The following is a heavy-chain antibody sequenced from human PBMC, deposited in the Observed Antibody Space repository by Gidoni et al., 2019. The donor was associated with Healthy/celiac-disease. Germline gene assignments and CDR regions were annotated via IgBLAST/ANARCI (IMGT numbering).Heavy chain of an antibody. V-gene: IGHV3-23*01. CDR1: GFTFSSYA. J-gene: IGHJ5*02. D-gene: IGHD6-19*01. CDR3: AKDWARIAVADDWYDH. Sequence: EVQLLESGGGVVQPGGSLRLSCAASGFTFSSYAMGWVRQAPGKGLEWVAASRGSGGSTYYADDVKGRFNIARENSKITMYRQMTSLRAEDTAVYYCAKDWARIAVADDWYDHWGQGTLVTVSS. CDR2: SRGSGGST.